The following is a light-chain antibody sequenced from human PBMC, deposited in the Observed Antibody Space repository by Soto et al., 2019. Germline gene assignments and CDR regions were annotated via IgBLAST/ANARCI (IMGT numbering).Light chain of an antibody. CDR3: HQYYSAPRT. J-gene: IGKJ3*01. CDR1: QSLLNSSNNKNY. V-gene: IGKV4-1*01. CDR2: WAS. Sequence: DIVMTQSPDSLAVSLGERATINCKSSQSLLNSSNNKNYLAWFQQKPGQPPNLLIYWASTRESGVPDRFSGSGSGTDFTLTISSLQAEDVAVYYCHQYYSAPRTFGPGTKVDIK.